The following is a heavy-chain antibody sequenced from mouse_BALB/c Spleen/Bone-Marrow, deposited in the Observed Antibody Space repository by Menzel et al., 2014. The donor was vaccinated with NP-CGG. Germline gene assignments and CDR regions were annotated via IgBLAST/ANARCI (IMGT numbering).Heavy chain of an antibody. CDR2: IDPANGNT. CDR3: ARWEYYAMDY. CDR1: GFNIKDTY. D-gene: IGHD4-1*01. J-gene: IGHJ4*01. V-gene: IGHV14-3*02. Sequence: VQLKDSGAELVKPGASVKLSCTASGFNIKDTYMHWVKQRPEQGLERIGRIDPANGNTKYDPRFQGKATITADTSSNTAYLQLSSLTSEDTAVYYCARWEYYAMDYWGQGTSGTVSS.